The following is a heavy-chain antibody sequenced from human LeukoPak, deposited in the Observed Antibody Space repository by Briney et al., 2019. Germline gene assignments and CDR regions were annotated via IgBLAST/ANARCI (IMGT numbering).Heavy chain of an antibody. Sequence: GGSLRLSCAASGFTFDDYGMSWVRQAPGKGLEWVSGINWNGGSTGYADSAKGRFTISRDNAKNSLYLQMNSLRAEDTAVYYCARDGDGYNHHFDYWGQGTLVTVSS. J-gene: IGHJ4*02. CDR2: INWNGGST. CDR3: ARDGDGYNHHFDY. CDR1: GFTFDDYG. V-gene: IGHV3-20*04. D-gene: IGHD5-24*01.